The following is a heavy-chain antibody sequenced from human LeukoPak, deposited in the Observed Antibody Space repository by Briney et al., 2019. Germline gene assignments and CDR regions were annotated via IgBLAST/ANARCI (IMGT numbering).Heavy chain of an antibody. CDR2: ISSSTSYI. V-gene: IGHV3-21*01. J-gene: IGHJ4*02. Sequence: GGSLRLSCSASGFTFSSYSMNWIRQAPGKGLEWVSSISSSTSYIYYADSVKGRFTISKDNAKNSLYLQMNSLRAEDTAVYYCARAGGSTVSHSDYWGQGTLVTVSS. CDR3: ARAGGSTVSHSDY. CDR1: GFTFSSYS. D-gene: IGHD4-17*01.